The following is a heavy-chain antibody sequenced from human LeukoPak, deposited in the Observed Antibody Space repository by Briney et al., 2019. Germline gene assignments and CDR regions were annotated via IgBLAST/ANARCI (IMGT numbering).Heavy chain of an antibody. J-gene: IGHJ5*02. V-gene: IGHV3-21*01. CDR3: ARDAGGRYYVPNWFDP. CDR2: ISSSSSYV. D-gene: IGHD3-10*02. Sequence: GGSLRLSCAASGFTFSSYSMNWVRQAPGKGLEWVSSISSSSSYVYYADSVKGRFTISRDNAKNSLYLQMNSLRAEDTAVYYCARDAGGRYYVPNWFDPWGQGTLVTVSS. CDR1: GFTFSSYS.